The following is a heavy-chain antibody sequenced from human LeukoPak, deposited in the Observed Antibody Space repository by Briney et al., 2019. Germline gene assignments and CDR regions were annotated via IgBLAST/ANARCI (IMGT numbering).Heavy chain of an antibody. CDR3: ARAPEYYYGSGSYYNDY. Sequence: GASVKVSCKASGGTFSSYAISWVRQAPGQGLEWMGGIIPIFGTANYAQKLQGRVTITADESTSTAYMELSSLRSEDTAVYYCARAPEYYYGSGSYYNDYWGQGTLVTVSS. V-gene: IGHV1-69*13. D-gene: IGHD3-10*01. J-gene: IGHJ4*02. CDR2: IIPIFGTA. CDR1: GGTFSSYA.